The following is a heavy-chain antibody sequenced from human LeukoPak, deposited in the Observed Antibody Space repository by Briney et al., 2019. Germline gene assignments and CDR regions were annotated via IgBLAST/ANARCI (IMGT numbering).Heavy chain of an antibody. J-gene: IGHJ6*02. CDR3: ARDGAYAMAV. CDR2: IAGSSGYI. Sequence: GGSLRLSCAASGFTFSSYTMNWVRQAPGKGLEWVSSIAGSSGYISYADSVKGRFTISRDNAKKSLYLQMTSLTAEDTAVYYCARDGAYAMAVWGQGTTVTVSS. V-gene: IGHV3-21*01. D-gene: IGHD1-26*01. CDR1: GFTFSSYT.